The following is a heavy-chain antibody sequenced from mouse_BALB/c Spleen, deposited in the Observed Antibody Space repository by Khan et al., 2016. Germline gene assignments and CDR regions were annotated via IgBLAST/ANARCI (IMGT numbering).Heavy chain of an antibody. CDR1: GYSITSGYY. Sequence: EVKLEESGPGLVKPSQSLSLTCSVTGYSITSGYYWNWIRQFPGNKLEWMGYISYDGSNNYNPSLKNRISITRDTSKNQFFLKLNSVTTEDTATYYCARRGLLRLRGYFDYWGQGTTLTVSS. CDR3: ARRGLLRLRGYFDY. CDR2: ISYDGSN. J-gene: IGHJ2*01. D-gene: IGHD1-2*01. V-gene: IGHV3-6*02.